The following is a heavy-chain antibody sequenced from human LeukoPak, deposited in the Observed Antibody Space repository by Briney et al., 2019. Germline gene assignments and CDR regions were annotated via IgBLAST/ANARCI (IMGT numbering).Heavy chain of an antibody. CDR1: GFTFSSYD. Sequence: GGSLRLSCAASGFTFSSYDVHWVLQATGRGLEWVSAMGTAGDTYYAGSVKGRFTISREDAKNSFYLQMNSLRAGDTAVYYCAALGGSIYWGQGTVVTVSS. V-gene: IGHV3-13*01. CDR2: MGTAGDT. D-gene: IGHD1-26*01. J-gene: IGHJ4*02. CDR3: AALGGSIY.